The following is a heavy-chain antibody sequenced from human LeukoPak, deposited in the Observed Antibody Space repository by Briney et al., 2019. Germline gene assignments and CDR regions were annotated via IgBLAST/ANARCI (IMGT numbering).Heavy chain of an antibody. J-gene: IGHJ5*02. CDR3: ARFGGYGKYNWFDP. Sequence: PSETLSLTCTVSGGSISSSSYYWGWIRQPPGKGLEWIGEINHSGSTNYNPSLKSRVTISVDTSKNQFSLKLSSVTAADTAVYYCARFGGYGKYNWFDPWGQGTLVTVSS. V-gene: IGHV4-39*07. CDR1: GGSISSSSYY. CDR2: INHSGST. D-gene: IGHD3-16*01.